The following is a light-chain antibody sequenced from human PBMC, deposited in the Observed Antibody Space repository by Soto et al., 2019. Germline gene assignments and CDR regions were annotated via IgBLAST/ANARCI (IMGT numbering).Light chain of an antibody. V-gene: IGKV3-20*01. CDR2: AAS. J-gene: IGKJ3*01. CDR1: QSISDNN. Sequence: EIVLTQSPGTLSLSPGERATLSCRASQSISDNNLAWFQQKPGQAPRLLICAASSRATGIPDRFSGSGSGTDFTLTINRLEPEDFAMYYCQQDGSLPFTFGPGTKLD. CDR3: QQDGSLPFT.